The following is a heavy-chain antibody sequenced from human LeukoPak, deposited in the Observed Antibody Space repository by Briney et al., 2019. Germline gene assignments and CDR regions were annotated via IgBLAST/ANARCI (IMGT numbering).Heavy chain of an antibody. Sequence: SETLSLTCTVSGGSVNSGSYYWNWIRQPPGKGLEWIGYIYYSGSTNYNPSLKSRVTISVDTSKNQFSLKLSSVTAADTAVYYCARAAYSGSYHSDYRGQGTLVTVSS. D-gene: IGHD1-26*01. V-gene: IGHV4-61*01. CDR3: ARAAYSGSYHSDY. CDR2: IYYSGST. CDR1: GGSVNSGSYY. J-gene: IGHJ4*02.